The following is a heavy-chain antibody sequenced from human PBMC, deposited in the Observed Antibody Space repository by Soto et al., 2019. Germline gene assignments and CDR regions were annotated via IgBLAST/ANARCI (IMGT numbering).Heavy chain of an antibody. D-gene: IGHD3-3*01. CDR2: ISGSGGST. Sequence: PGGSLRLSCAASGFTFSSYAMSWVRQAPGKGLEWVSAISGSGGSTYYADSVKGRFTISRDNSKNTLYLQMNSLRAEDTAVYYCAKDRPDVLRFLEWLLPFDYWGQGTLVTVSS. CDR3: AKDRPDVLRFLEWLLPFDY. CDR1: GFTFSSYA. V-gene: IGHV3-23*01. J-gene: IGHJ4*02.